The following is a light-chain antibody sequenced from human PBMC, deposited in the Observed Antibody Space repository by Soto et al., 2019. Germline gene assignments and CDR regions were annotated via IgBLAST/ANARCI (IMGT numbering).Light chain of an antibody. CDR1: SSDVGGYNY. CDR3: CSYAGSYSYV. V-gene: IGLV2-11*01. J-gene: IGLJ1*01. Sequence: QSALTQPRSVSGSPGQSVTISCTGTSSDVGGYNYVSWYQQHPGKAPKLMIYDVSKRPSGVPDRFSGSKSGNTASPTISGLQAEDEADYYCCSYAGSYSYVFGTGTKV. CDR2: DVS.